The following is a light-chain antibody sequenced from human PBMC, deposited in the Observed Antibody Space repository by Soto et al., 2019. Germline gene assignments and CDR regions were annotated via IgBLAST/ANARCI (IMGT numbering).Light chain of an antibody. CDR1: PSDVGGSNS. CDR2: DVN. J-gene: IGLJ2*01. CDR3: RSYAPCDVV. V-gene: IGLV2-8*01. Sequence: QSVLTQPPSASGSPGQSVTISCTGTPSDVGGSNSVSWYQQHPGKAPNLMIYDVNKRPSGVPDRFSGSKSGNTASLTVSGLQAADEAYYFCRSYAPCDVVFGGGTKLTVL.